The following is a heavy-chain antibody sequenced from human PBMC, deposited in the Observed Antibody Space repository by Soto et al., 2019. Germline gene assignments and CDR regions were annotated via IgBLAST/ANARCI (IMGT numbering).Heavy chain of an antibody. CDR1: GFTFSSYA. V-gene: IGHV3-23*01. Sequence: GGSLRLSCAASGFTFSSYAMSWVRQAPGKGLGWVSAISGSGGSTYYADSGKGRFTISRANSKNPLYLQMNSLRAEHTPVYYCAKDKTYYVFLSGYSPPPLYGMDVWGQGTTVTVSS. CDR3: AKDKTYYVFLSGYSPPPLYGMDV. J-gene: IGHJ6*02. D-gene: IGHD3-9*01. CDR2: ISGSGGST.